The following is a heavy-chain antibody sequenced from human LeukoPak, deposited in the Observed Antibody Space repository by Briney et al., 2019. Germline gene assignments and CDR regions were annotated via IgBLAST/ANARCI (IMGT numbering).Heavy chain of an antibody. CDR2: INPNSGGT. CDR1: GYTFTGYY. D-gene: IGHD2-2*01. V-gene: IGHV1-2*02. J-gene: IGHJ6*02. Sequence: GASVKVSCKASGYTFTGYYMHWVRQAPGQGLEWMGWINPNSGGTNYAQKFQGRVTMTRDTSISTAYMELSSLRSEDTAVYYCARALVVPAAIRLKDYYYYGMDVWGQGTTVTVSS. CDR3: ARALVVPAAIRLKDYYYYGMDV.